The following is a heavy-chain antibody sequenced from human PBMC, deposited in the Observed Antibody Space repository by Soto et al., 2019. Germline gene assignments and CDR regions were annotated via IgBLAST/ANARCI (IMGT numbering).Heavy chain of an antibody. CDR3: AKDVSAVGLVP. CDR2: ISYDGSNK. Sequence: QVQLVESGGGVDQPGMSLRLSCAASGFTFSRNGMHWVRQAPGKGLEWVAVISYDGSNKYYADSVKGRFTISRDNSKNTLNLQLNSLRDEDTAVYYCAKDVSAVGLVPWGQGTLVTVSS. J-gene: IGHJ5*02. D-gene: IGHD6-13*01. CDR1: GFTFSRNG. V-gene: IGHV3-30*18.